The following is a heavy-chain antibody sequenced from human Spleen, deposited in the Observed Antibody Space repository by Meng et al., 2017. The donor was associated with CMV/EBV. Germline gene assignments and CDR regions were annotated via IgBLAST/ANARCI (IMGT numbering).Heavy chain of an antibody. D-gene: IGHD1-26*01. V-gene: IGHV3-74*01. J-gene: IGHJ4*02. Sequence: EGQVVEFWGGLVQAGGSLRLSCTGSGFTHRSYWMHWVRQAPGKGLEWVSRIHVDGRGISYADSVKGRFTISKDDARNSLHLQMNSLRVEDTAVYYCARGLEENLGWEMGYWGQGTLVTVSS. CDR2: IHVDGRGI. CDR1: GFTHRSYW. CDR3: ARGLEENLGWEMGY.